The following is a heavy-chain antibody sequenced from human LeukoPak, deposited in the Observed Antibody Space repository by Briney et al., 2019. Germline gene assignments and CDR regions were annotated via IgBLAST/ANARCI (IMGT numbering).Heavy chain of an antibody. J-gene: IGHJ4*02. CDR1: GGSISSSSYY. D-gene: IGHD1-1*01. Sequence: SETLSLTCTVSGGSISSSSYYWGWIRQPPGKGLEWIGSIYYSGSTYYNPSLKSRVTISVDTSKNQFSLKLSSVTAADTAVYYCARDWNRYAYWGQGTLVTVSS. CDR2: IYYSGST. CDR3: ARDWNRYAY. V-gene: IGHV4-39*07.